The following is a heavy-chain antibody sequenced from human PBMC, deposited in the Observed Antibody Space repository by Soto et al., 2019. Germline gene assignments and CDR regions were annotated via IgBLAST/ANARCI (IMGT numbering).Heavy chain of an antibody. Sequence: SVKFSCKASGGTFSSYAISWVRQAPGQGLEWMGGIIPIFGTANYAQKFQGRVTITADKSTSTAYMELSSLRSEDTAVYYCARAQYYYDSSGLFKGNRRYYYYGMDVWGQGTTVTSP. V-gene: IGHV1-69*06. CDR1: GGTFSSYA. J-gene: IGHJ6*02. CDR3: ARAQYYYDSSGLFKGNRRYYYYGMDV. D-gene: IGHD3-22*01. CDR2: IIPIFGTA.